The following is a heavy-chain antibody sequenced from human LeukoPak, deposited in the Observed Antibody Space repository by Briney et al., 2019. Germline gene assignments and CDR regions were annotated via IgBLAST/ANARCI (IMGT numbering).Heavy chain of an antibody. CDR3: AKTNLWDGDLYDAYDV. J-gene: IGHJ3*01. CDR1: GFTFSTNA. Sequence: GGSLRLSCAGSGFTFSTNAMRWVRPAPGKGLEWVSDISGSGASTYYEDSVKGRFTISRDNSRNTLYLQMNSLRAEDTAVYYCAKTNLWDGDLYDAYDVWGQGAMVTGS. CDR2: ISGSGAST. D-gene: IGHD3-10*01. V-gene: IGHV3-23*01.